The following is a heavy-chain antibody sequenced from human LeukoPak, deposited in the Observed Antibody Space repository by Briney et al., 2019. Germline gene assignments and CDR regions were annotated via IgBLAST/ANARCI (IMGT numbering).Heavy chain of an antibody. CDR2: ISYSGST. J-gene: IGHJ4*02. V-gene: IGHV4-31*03. D-gene: IGHD1-1*01. CDR1: GGSISSGGYY. CDR3: ARAAQNWNNAPYFEH. Sequence: SETLSLTCTVSGGSISSGGYYWSWIRQHPGKGLEWIGYISYSGSTYYNPSLTSRVTISLDTSKNQFSLRLSSVTSADAAVFYCARAAQNWNNAPYFEHWGQGSLVTVSS.